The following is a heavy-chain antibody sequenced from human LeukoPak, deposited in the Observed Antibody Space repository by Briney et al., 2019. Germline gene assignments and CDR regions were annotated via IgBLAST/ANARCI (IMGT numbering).Heavy chain of an antibody. Sequence: PGGSLRLSCAASGFSFSVYWMHWVRQAPGKGPVWASRIKTDGSITDYADSVKGRFTISRDNAKNTLYLQMNSLRAEDTAVYYCARLYYYDSSGYYWWRYYYYYYMDVWGKGTTVTISS. J-gene: IGHJ6*03. D-gene: IGHD3-22*01. CDR1: GFSFSVYW. CDR2: IKTDGSIT. V-gene: IGHV3-74*01. CDR3: ARLYYYDSSGYYWWRYYYYYYMDV.